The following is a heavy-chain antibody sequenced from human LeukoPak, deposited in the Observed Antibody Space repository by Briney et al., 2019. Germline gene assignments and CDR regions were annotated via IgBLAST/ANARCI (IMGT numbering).Heavy chain of an antibody. CDR2: IYFSGST. Sequence: SETLSLTCTVSGGSISSYYWSWIRQPPGKGLEWIGSIYFSGSTYYNPSLKSRVTISLDTSKNQFSLKLSSVTAADTAVYYCARGDYYDNSFDYWGQGTLVTVSS. CDR3: ARGDYYDNSFDY. J-gene: IGHJ4*02. V-gene: IGHV4-39*07. CDR1: GGSISSYY. D-gene: IGHD3-22*01.